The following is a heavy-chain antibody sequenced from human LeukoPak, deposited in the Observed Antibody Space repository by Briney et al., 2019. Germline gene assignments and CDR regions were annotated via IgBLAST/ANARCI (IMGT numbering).Heavy chain of an antibody. CDR3: AKAVGYYDSSGTTD. V-gene: IGHV3-23*01. J-gene: IGHJ4*02. CDR2: ISGSGGST. Sequence: GGSLRLSCAASGFTISSYAMSWVRQTPGKGLEWVSAISGSGGSTYYADSVKGRFTISRDNSKNTLYLQMNSLRAEDTAVYYCAKAVGYYDSSGTTDWGQGTLVTVSS. D-gene: IGHD3-22*01. CDR1: GFTISSYA.